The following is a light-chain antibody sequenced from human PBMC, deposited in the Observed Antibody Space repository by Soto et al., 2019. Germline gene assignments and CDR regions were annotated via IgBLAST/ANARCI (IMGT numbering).Light chain of an antibody. CDR2: GAS. CDR1: QSVSSN. Sequence: EIEMTQSPATLSVSPGERATLSCRASQSVSSNLAWYQQKPGQAPRLLIYGASTRATGLPARFSGSGSGTEFTLTITSLQSEDFAVYYCHQYDNWPGTFGPGTKVDVK. V-gene: IGKV3-15*01. CDR3: HQYDNWPGT. J-gene: IGKJ3*01.